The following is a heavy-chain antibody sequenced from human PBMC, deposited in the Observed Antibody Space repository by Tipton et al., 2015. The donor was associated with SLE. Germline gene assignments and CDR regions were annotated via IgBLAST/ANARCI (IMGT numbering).Heavy chain of an antibody. CDR2: IYPGDSDT. Sequence: QLVQSGAEVKKPGESLKISCKGSGYTFISYWIAWVRQVPGKGLEWMGAIYPGDSDTRYSPSFQGQFTISVDKSITTAYLQWSSRKASDTAIYYCAKLAKGSYYSWLDPWGQGTLVTVSS. CDR1: GYTFISYW. D-gene: IGHD1-26*01. J-gene: IGHJ5*02. V-gene: IGHV5-51*03. CDR3: AKLAKGSYYSWLDP.